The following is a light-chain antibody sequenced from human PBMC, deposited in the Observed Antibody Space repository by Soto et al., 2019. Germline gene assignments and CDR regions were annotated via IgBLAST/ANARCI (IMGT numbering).Light chain of an antibody. CDR2: GIF. V-gene: IGKV3-20*01. CDR3: QQYGSSPRT. Sequence: MLTQSPGTVSLSAGERATLSCRASQSVSSNYLAWYQQKPGQAPSLLIYGIFTRATCIPDRFSGSGSGTDFTLTISRLEPEDFAVYYCQQYGSSPRTFGQGTKVDIK. CDR1: QSVSSNY. J-gene: IGKJ1*01.